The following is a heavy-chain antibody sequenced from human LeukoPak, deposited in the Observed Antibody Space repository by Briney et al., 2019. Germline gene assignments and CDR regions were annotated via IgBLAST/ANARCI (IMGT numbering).Heavy chain of an antibody. D-gene: IGHD4-23*01. V-gene: IGHV6-1*01. J-gene: IGHJ3*02. CDR1: GDSVSSNSAG. Sequence: SQTLSLTCAISGDSVSSNSAGWHWLRQSPSRGLEWLGRTYYRSKWYNEYAVSVKSRITINPDTSKNPFSLQLNSVTPEGTAVYYCAGTNSGNLEIWSQGTMVTVSS. CDR3: AGTNSGNLEI. CDR2: TYYRSKWYN.